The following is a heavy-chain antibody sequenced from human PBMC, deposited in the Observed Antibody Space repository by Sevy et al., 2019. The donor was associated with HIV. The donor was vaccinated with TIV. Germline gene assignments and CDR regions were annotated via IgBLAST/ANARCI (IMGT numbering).Heavy chain of an antibody. CDR2: TRNKADGYTT. CDR3: ATHAGIAAAGRVFDY. CDR1: GFTFSDHY. J-gene: IGHJ4*02. D-gene: IGHD6-13*01. V-gene: IGHV3-72*01. Sequence: GGSLRLSCVASGFTFSDHYMEWVRQAPGKGLEWVGRTRNKADGYTTEYAASVKGRFTISRDEPKNSLYVQMNSLKAEDRAVYYCATHAGIAAAGRVFDYWGQGTLVTVSS.